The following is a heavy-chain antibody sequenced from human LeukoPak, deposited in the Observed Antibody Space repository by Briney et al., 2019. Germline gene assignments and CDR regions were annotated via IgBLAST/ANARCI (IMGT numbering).Heavy chain of an antibody. V-gene: IGHV4-38-2*02. D-gene: IGHD6-13*01. Sequence: SETLSLTCTVSGYSISSGDYWGWIRQPPGKGLEWIGSIYHSGSTYYNPSLKSRATLSVDTSKNQLSLRLSSLTAADTAVYYCARWSSSWYSFDYWGQGALVTVSS. J-gene: IGHJ4*02. CDR2: IYHSGST. CDR3: ARWSSSWYSFDY. CDR1: GYSISSGDY.